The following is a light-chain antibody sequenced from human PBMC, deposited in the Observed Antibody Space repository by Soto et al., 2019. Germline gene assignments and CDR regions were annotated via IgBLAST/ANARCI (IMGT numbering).Light chain of an antibody. CDR1: QTISSY. Sequence: DIQMTQSPSSLSASLGDRVTITCRASQTISSYLNWYQQKPGRAPKLLIYAASNLESGVPSRFSGSGSETDFTLTISSLEPEDSAVYYCQQRSNWPSLTFGGGTKVDI. CDR3: QQRSNWPSLT. J-gene: IGKJ4*01. V-gene: IGKV1-39*01. CDR2: AAS.